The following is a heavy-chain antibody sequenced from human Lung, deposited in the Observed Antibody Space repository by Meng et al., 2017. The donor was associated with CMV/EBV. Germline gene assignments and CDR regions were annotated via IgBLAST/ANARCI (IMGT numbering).Heavy chain of an antibody. CDR3: ARVDRAVDY. CDR2: IHYSGSS. V-gene: IGHV4-30-4*08. J-gene: IGHJ4*02. D-gene: IGHD1-26*01. CDR1: GASITSDDDF. Sequence: LXCTVSGASITSDDDFWIWIRQPPGKGLEWIGYIHYSGSSHYNASLKSRLTMSVDTPKNQFSLKLNSVTAADTAVYYCARVDRAVDYWGQGTLVTSSS.